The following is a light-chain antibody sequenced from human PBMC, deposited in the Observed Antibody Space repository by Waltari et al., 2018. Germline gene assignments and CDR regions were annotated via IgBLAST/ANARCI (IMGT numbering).Light chain of an antibody. CDR3: SSYTSSSNWV. V-gene: IGLV2-14*01. Sequence: QSALTQPASVSGSPGQSTTISCTGTSSDVGGLNYVSWYQQHPGKAPKLMIYEVSNRPSGVSNRFSGSKSGNTASLTISGLQAEDEADYYCSSYTSSSNWVFGGGTKLTVL. J-gene: IGLJ3*02. CDR2: EVS. CDR1: SSDVGGLNY.